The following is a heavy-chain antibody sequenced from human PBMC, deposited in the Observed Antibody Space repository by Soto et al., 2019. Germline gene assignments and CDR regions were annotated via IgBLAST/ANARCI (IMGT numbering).Heavy chain of an antibody. J-gene: IGHJ4*02. CDR1: GGSVSSCSYY. D-gene: IGHD1-26*01. V-gene: IGHV4-61*01. CDR3: ARAGASRTFFDY. CDR2: IYYSGST. Sequence: PSETLSLTCTVSGGSVSSCSYYLGWIRQPPGKGLEWIGYIYYSGSTNYNPSLKSRVTISVDTSKNQFSLKLSSVTAADTAVYYCARAGASRTFFDYWGQGTLVTVSS.